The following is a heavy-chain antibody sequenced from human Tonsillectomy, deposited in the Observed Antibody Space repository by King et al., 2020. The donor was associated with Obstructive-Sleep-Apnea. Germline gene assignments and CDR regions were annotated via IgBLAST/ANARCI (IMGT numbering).Heavy chain of an antibody. CDR2: IIPILDIA. CDR3: AREGSAGGWFDP. CDR1: GGNFSNFA. D-gene: IGHD3-10*01. V-gene: IGHV1-69*09. J-gene: IGHJ5*02. Sequence: VQLVQSGAELKKPGSSVRVSCKASGGNFSNFAISWVRQAPGQGLEWMGAIIPILDIANYARKFQGRVTITADKPTSTAYMELNSLRSEDTAVYYCAREGSAGGWFDPWGQGTLVTVSS.